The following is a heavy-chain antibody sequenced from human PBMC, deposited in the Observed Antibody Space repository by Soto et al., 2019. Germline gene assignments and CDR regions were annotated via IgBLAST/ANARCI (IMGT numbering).Heavy chain of an antibody. CDR1: GGSISNYY. CDR3: ARDRTSGWYETYYYYYGMDV. D-gene: IGHD6-19*01. CDR2: IYYSGST. Sequence: QVQLQESGPGLVKPSETLSLTCTVSGGSISNYYWSWIRQPPGKGLEWIGYIYYSGSTNYNPSLKSRVTIFLDSAKNQFSLKLTSVTAADAAIYYCARDRTSGWYETYYYYYGMDVWGQGTTVTVSS. J-gene: IGHJ6*02. V-gene: IGHV4-59*01.